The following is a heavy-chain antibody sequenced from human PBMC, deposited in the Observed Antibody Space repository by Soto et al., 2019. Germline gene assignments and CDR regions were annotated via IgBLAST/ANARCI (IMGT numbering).Heavy chain of an antibody. D-gene: IGHD2-21*02. V-gene: IGHV3-23*01. CDR1: GFTFSSYA. Sequence: GSLRLSCAASGFTFSSYAMSCVRQAPGKGLEWVSGISVSGDSTYYAGSVKGRFTISRDNSKSTLYLQMNSLRAEDTAVYYCAKIFRYGDPEYWGQGALVTVSS. CDR2: ISVSGDST. CDR3: AKIFRYGDPEY. J-gene: IGHJ4*02.